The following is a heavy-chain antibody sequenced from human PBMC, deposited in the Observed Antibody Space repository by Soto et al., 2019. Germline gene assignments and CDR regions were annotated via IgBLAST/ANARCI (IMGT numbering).Heavy chain of an antibody. Sequence: PSETLSLTCAVYGGSFSGYYWDWIRQPPGKGLEWIGEINPDGATNYTPSLRGRVTISIDTSRNQFSLKLSSVTAADTAVYYCARGQRSDPFFGYWGQGALVTVSS. CDR1: GGSFSGYY. CDR3: ARGQRSDPFFGY. V-gene: IGHV4-34*01. CDR2: INPDGAT. J-gene: IGHJ4*02.